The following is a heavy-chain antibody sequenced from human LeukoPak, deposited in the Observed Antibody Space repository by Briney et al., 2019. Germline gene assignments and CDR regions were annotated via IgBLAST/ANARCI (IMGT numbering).Heavy chain of an antibody. D-gene: IGHD3-16*01. Sequence: SETLSLTCTVSGGSISSYYWSWIRQPPGKGLEWIGSIYYSGSTNYNPSLKSRVTISVDTSKTQFSLKLSSVTAAETAVYYCARASGGENFDYWGQGTLVTVSS. J-gene: IGHJ4*02. V-gene: IGHV4-59*01. CDR3: ARASGGENFDY. CDR1: GGSISSYY. CDR2: IYYSGST.